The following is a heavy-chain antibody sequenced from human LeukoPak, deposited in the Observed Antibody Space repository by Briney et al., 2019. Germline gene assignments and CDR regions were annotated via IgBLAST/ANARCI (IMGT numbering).Heavy chain of an antibody. J-gene: IGHJ1*01. CDR2: ISSSSTI. D-gene: IGHD4-17*01. CDR3: ARENSYDYGDYILAEYFQH. Sequence: GGSLRLSCAASGFTFSSYSMNWVRQDPGKGLEWVSYISSSSTIYYADSVKGRFTISRDNAKNSLYLQMNSLRDEDTAVYYCARENSYDYGDYILAEYFQHWGQGALVTVSS. V-gene: IGHV3-48*02. CDR1: GFTFSSYS.